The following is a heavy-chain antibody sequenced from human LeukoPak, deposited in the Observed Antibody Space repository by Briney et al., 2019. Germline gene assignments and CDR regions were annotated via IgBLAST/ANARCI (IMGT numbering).Heavy chain of an antibody. D-gene: IGHD5-18*01. V-gene: IGHV3-23*01. Sequence: GGSLRLSCAASGFTFSSYAMRWVRQAPGKGLEWVSTISGSGGSTYYADSVKGRFTISRDNSKNTLYLQMNSLRAEDTAVYYCAKRSLQLWFFDYWGQGTLVTVSS. CDR2: ISGSGGST. CDR3: AKRSLQLWFFDY. J-gene: IGHJ4*02. CDR1: GFTFSSYA.